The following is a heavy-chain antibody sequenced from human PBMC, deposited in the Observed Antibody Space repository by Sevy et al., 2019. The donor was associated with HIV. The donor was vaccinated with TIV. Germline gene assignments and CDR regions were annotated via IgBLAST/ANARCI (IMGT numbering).Heavy chain of an antibody. CDR2: IYYSGST. J-gene: IGHJ5*02. V-gene: IGHV4-59*13. CDR3: ARDLKQNWFDP. Sequence: SETLSLTCTVSGGSISSYYWTWIRQPPGKGLEWIGYIYYSGSTNYNPSLKSRVTISVDTSKNQFSLKLSSVTAADTAMYYCARDLKQNWFDPWGQGTLVTVSS. CDR1: GGSISSYY.